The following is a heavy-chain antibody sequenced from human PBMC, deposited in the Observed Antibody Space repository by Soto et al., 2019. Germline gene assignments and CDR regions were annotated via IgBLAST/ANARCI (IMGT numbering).Heavy chain of an antibody. CDR1: GFTFSSYA. CDR2: ISGSGGST. J-gene: IGHJ5*02. D-gene: IGHD6-25*01. V-gene: IGHV3-23*01. CDR3: AKDGPASSVGYDWFDP. Sequence: EVQLLESGGGLVQPGGSLRLSCAASGFTFSSYAMSWVRQAPGKGLEWVSAISGSGGSTYYADSVKGRFTISRDNSKNTLYLQMNSLRAEDTAVDYWAKDGPASSVGYDWFDPWGQGTLVNGSS.